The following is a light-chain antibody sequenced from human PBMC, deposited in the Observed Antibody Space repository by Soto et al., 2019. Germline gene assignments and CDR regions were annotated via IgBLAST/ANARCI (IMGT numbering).Light chain of an antibody. J-gene: IGLJ3*02. CDR1: SSNIGSNP. CDR3: ATWDDSLNGLV. Sequence: QAVVTQPPSTSGTPGQRVTISCSGSSSNIGSNPVNWYQQLPGTAPKLLFFSNNQRPSGVPDRFSGSKSGTSASLAISGLQSEDEADYYCATWDDSLNGLVFGEGTKLTVL. V-gene: IGLV1-44*01. CDR2: SNN.